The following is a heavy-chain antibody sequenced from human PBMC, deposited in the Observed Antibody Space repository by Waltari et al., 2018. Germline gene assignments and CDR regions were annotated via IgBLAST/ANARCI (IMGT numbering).Heavy chain of an antibody. D-gene: IGHD6-19*01. CDR1: GDSIRSPTYY. Sequence: QLQLQESGPGLVTPSETLSLTCTVSGDSIRSPTYYWGWIRQPPGKGLEWIGTRYHSGGTFYSPSLKSRVSISLDTSKSQFSLKLRSVTATDTAVYYCARGVAVGGNTHLDYWGQGALVTVSS. V-gene: IGHV4-39*07. CDR2: RYHSGGT. CDR3: ARGVAVGGNTHLDY. J-gene: IGHJ4*02.